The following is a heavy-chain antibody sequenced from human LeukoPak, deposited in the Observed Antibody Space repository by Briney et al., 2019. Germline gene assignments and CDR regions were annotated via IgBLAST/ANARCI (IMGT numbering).Heavy chain of an antibody. Sequence: ASVKVSCKASGYTFTSYYMHWVRQAPGQGLEWMGLINPSGGSTSYAQKFQGRVTMTRDTSTSTVYMELSSLRSEDTAVYYCARPRGIAVAGRSSWFDPWGQGTLVTVSS. J-gene: IGHJ5*02. CDR2: INPSGGST. CDR3: ARPRGIAVAGRSSWFDP. CDR1: GYTFTSYY. V-gene: IGHV1-46*01. D-gene: IGHD6-19*01.